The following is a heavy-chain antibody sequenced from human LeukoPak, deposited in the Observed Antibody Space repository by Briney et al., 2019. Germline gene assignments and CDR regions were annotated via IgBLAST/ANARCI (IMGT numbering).Heavy chain of an antibody. V-gene: IGHV1-46*01. CDR2: INPSGSST. D-gene: IGHD4-17*01. Sequence: GASVKVSCKASRHTFTSYYLHWVRQAPGQGLEWMGLINPSGSSTSNTQKFQGRVTMTRDTSTSTVYMELSRLRSDDTAVYYCARSDTVYYYGMDVWGQGTTVTVSS. CDR3: ARSDTVYYYGMDV. J-gene: IGHJ6*02. CDR1: RHTFTSYY.